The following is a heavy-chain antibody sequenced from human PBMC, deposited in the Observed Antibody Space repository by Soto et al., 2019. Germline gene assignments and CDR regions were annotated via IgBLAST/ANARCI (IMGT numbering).Heavy chain of an antibody. J-gene: IGHJ5*02. CDR3: ARQDYGDYLGGNWFDP. CDR2: ISHDGHA. D-gene: IGHD4-17*01. V-gene: IGHV4-39*01. Sequence: QLLESGPGLVRPSETLSLTCSVLGDSISDTRYYWGWIRQSPEKGLEWIGSISHDGHAYYNPSLKSRVTLFADTSRNQFSLKMKSVTVADTALYFCARQDYGDYLGGNWFDPWGQGALVTVSS. CDR1: GDSISDTRYY.